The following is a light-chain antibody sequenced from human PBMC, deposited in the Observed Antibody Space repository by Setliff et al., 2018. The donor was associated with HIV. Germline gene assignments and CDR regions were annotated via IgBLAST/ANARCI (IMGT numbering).Light chain of an antibody. V-gene: IGLV2-14*03. CDR3: CSYLRTNNEV. J-gene: IGLJ1*01. Sequence: QSALTQPASVSGSPGQSITITWTGTSSDVGSRYNYVSWYQQHPGKAPKLLIVDVTYRPSGVSNRFSGSKSGNTASLTISGLQDEDEADYYCCSYLRTNNEVVGTGTKVTV. CDR2: DVT. CDR1: SSDVGSRYNY.